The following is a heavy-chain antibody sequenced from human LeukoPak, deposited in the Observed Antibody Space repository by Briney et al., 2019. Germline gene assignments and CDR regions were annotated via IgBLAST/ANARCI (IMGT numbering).Heavy chain of an antibody. Sequence: SVKVSCKASGGTFSSYAISWVRQAPGQGLEWMGGIIPIFGTANYAQKFQGRVTITRDTSANTAYMELSSLRSEDTAVYYCARDRVVGLAPFDPWGQGTLVTVSS. CDR3: ARDRVVGLAPFDP. J-gene: IGHJ5*02. D-gene: IGHD2-15*01. CDR1: GGTFSSYA. V-gene: IGHV1-69*05. CDR2: IIPIFGTA.